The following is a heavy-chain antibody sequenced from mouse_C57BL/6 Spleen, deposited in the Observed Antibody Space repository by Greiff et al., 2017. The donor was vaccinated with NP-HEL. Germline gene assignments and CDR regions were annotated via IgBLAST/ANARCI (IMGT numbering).Heavy chain of an antibody. CDR3: ITGNYFDY. J-gene: IGHJ2*01. D-gene: IGHD3-1*01. Sequence: QVQLQQPGAELVMPGASVKLSCKASGYTFTSYWMHWVKQRPGQGLEWIGEIDPSDSYTNYNQKFKGKSTLTVDKSSSTAYLQLSSLTSEDTAVYYCITGNYFDYWGQGTTLTVSS. CDR2: IDPSDSYT. CDR1: GYTFTSYW. V-gene: IGHV1-69*01.